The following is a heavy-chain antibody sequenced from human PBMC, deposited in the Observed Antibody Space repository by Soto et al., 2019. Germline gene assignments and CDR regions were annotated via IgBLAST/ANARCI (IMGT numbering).Heavy chain of an antibody. Sequence: QPGGSLRLSCAASGFTFDDYAMHWVRQAPGKGLEWVSGISWNSGSIGYADSVKGRFTISRDNAKNSLYLQMNGLRAEDTAVYYCARDQGGGAAAGSLLDGGMDVWGQGTTVTVSS. D-gene: IGHD6-13*01. CDR2: ISWNSGSI. V-gene: IGHV3-9*01. CDR3: ARDQGGGAAAGSLLDGGMDV. CDR1: GFTFDDYA. J-gene: IGHJ6*02.